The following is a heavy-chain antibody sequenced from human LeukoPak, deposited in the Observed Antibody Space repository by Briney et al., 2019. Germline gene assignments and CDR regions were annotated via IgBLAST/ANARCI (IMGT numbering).Heavy chain of an antibody. CDR3: AINQFGGSYFGY. Sequence: PGGSLRLSCAASGFTFSSYAMTWVRQATGKGLERVSTTSGSGSSTYYADSVKGRFTISRDNSKNTLYLQVNSLKAEDSAVYYCAINQFGGSYFGYWGQGMLVTVSS. V-gene: IGHV3-23*01. CDR2: TSGSGSST. CDR1: GFTFSSYA. J-gene: IGHJ4*02. D-gene: IGHD1-26*01.